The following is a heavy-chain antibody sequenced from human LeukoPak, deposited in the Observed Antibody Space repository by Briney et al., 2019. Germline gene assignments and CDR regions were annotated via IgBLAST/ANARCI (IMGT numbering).Heavy chain of an antibody. CDR3: ARDLSGRYDFWSGYYTGIFSFDY. CDR2: ISSNGGST. D-gene: IGHD3-3*01. V-gene: IGHV3-64*04. CDR1: GFTFSSYA. J-gene: IGHJ4*02. Sequence: GGSLRLSCSASGFTFSSYAMHWVRQAPGKGLEYVSAISSNGGSTYYADSVKGRFTISRDNAKNSLYLQMNSLRAEDTAVYYCARDLSGRYDFWSGYYTGIFSFDYWGQGTLVTVSS.